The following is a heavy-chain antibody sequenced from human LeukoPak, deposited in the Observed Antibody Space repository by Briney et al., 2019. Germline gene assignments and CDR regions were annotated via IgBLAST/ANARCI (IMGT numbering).Heavy chain of an antibody. CDR2: ISGSGGST. CDR3: AKEAGHHYYYYYMDV. Sequence: GGSLRLSCAAPGFTFSSYAMSWVRPAPGKGLEWVSAISGSGGSTYYADSVKGRFTISRDNSKNTLYLQMNSLRAEDTAVYYCAKEAGHHYYYYYMDVWGKGTTVTVSS. CDR1: GFTFSSYA. V-gene: IGHV3-23*01. J-gene: IGHJ6*03.